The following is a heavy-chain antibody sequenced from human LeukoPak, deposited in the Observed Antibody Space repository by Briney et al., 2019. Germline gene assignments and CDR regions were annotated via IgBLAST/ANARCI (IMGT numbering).Heavy chain of an antibody. CDR2: ISYDGSNK. CDR1: GFTFSSYA. D-gene: IGHD5-24*01. CDR3: ARDDGDGLGDY. Sequence: TGGSLRLSCAASGFTFSSYAMHWVRQAPGKGLEWVAVISYDGSNKYYADSVKGRFTISRDNSKNTLYLQMNSLRAEDTAVYYCARDDGDGLGDYWGQGTLVTVSS. J-gene: IGHJ4*02. V-gene: IGHV3-30-3*01.